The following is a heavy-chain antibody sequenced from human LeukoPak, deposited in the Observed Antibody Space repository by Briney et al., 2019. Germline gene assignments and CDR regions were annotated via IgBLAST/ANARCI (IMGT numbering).Heavy chain of an antibody. D-gene: IGHD3-3*01. CDR2: IKQDGSEK. CDR3: ARDRTIFGIDY. CDR1: GFTFNHYW. Sequence: GGSLRLSCAASGFTFNHYWMSWVRQAPGKGLEWVANIKQDGSEKCYVDSVKGRFTISRDNAKNSLYLQMNSLRAEDTAVYYCARDRTIFGIDYWGQGTLVTVSS. J-gene: IGHJ4*02. V-gene: IGHV3-7*01.